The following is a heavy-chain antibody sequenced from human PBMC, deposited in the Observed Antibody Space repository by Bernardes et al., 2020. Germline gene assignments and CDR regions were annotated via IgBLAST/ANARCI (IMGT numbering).Heavy chain of an antibody. J-gene: IGHJ4*02. CDR1: GFTFTMFD. CDR2: ISGSGTTT. V-gene: IGHV3-23*01. CDR3: AKDDDRPLFGAPGFDS. Sequence: GGSLRPSCAASGFTFTMFDRSWVRQAPGKWLAWGSGISGSGTTTYYADSVKGRFTISRDNSKNTLFLQMDSLRAEDTAVYYCAKDDDRPLFGAPGFDSWGQGTLVTVSS. D-gene: IGHD3-3*01.